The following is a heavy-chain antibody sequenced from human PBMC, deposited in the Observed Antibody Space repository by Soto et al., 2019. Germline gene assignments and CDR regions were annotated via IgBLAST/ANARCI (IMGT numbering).Heavy chain of an antibody. CDR3: ARAMAAVATGGRFDP. CDR2: IYYSGST. Sequence: TLSLTCTVSGGSISSYYWSWIRQPPGKGLEWIGYIYYSGSTNYNPSLKSRVTISVDTSKNQFSLKLSSVTAADTAVYYCARAMAAVATGGRFDPWGQGTLVTVSS. D-gene: IGHD6-19*01. J-gene: IGHJ5*02. V-gene: IGHV4-59*01. CDR1: GGSISSYY.